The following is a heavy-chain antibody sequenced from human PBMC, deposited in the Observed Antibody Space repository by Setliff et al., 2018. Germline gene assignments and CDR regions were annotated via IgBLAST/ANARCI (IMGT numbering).Heavy chain of an antibody. D-gene: IGHD3-10*01. J-gene: IGHJ6*03. V-gene: IGHV7-4-1*02. Sequence: ASVKVSCKASGYTLNNYAMNWMRQAPGQGLEWMGWINTNTGNPSYAQGFTGRFVFSLDTSVSTAYLQISSLKAEDTAVYYCARASRFGTIRYRGDYYMDVWGKGTTVTVSS. CDR1: GYTLNNYA. CDR2: INTNTGNP. CDR3: ARASRFGTIRYRGDYYMDV.